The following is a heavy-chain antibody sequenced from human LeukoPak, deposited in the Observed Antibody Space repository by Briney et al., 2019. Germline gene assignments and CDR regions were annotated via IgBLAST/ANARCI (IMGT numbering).Heavy chain of an antibody. D-gene: IGHD3-10*01. J-gene: IGHJ4*02. CDR1: RGSISGFY. V-gene: IGHV4-59*12. CDR2: IYYSGSS. CDR3: ARNRASGTPYFDY. Sequence: SETLSLTCTISRGSISGFYWSWIRQPPGKGLEWIGYIYYSGSSNYNPSLKSRVTISVYTSKDQFFLKLRSVTAADTAVYYCARNRASGTPYFDYWGQGLLVTVSS.